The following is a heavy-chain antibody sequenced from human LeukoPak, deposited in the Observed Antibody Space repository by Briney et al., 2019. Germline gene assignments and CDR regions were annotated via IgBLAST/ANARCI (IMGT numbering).Heavy chain of an antibody. V-gene: IGHV3-33*08. CDR3: ARGTGLYSGSYSNLDY. Sequence: PGGSLRLSCAASGFTFSSYEMNWVRQAPGKGLEWVAVIWYDGSNKYYADSVKGRFTISRDNSKNTLYLQMNSLRAEDTAVYYCARGTGLYSGSYSNLDYWGQGTLVTVSS. CDR1: GFTFSSYE. J-gene: IGHJ4*02. D-gene: IGHD1-26*01. CDR2: IWYDGSNK.